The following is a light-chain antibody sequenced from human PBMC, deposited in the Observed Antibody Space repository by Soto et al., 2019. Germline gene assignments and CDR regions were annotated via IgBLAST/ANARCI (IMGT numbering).Light chain of an antibody. J-gene: IGLJ1*01. CDR1: GSDIGSYKY. Sequence: QSALTQPASVSVSPGHSITISCTGTGSDIGSYKYVSWYQQHPGKAPKLIIFEVNNRPSGVSDRFSGSKSGNTASLIISGLQAEDEADYYCASYTSISSLGVFGTGTKLTVL. V-gene: IGLV2-14*03. CDR2: EVN. CDR3: ASYTSISSLGV.